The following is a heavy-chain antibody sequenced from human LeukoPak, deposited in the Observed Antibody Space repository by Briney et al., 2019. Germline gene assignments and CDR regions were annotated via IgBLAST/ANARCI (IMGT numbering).Heavy chain of an antibody. CDR1: GFTFSSYA. Sequence: GGSLRLSCAASGFTFSSYAMHWVRQAPGKGLEYVSAISSNGGSTYYANSVKGRFTISRDNSKNTLYLQMGSLRAEDMAVYYCARAGWADAHDYWGQGTLVTVSS. V-gene: IGHV3-64*01. CDR3: ARAGWADAHDY. J-gene: IGHJ4*02. CDR2: ISSNGGST. D-gene: IGHD1-26*01.